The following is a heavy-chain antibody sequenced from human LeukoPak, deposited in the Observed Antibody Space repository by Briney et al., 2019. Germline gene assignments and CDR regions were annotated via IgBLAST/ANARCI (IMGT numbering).Heavy chain of an antibody. V-gene: IGHV1-18*01. Sequence: ASVKVSCKTSGYTFISYDFSWVRQAPGQGLEWMGWISAYNGNTNYAQKLQGRVTMTTDTSTSTAYMALRSLRSDDTAVYYCARVRYSYGSAYFDYWGQGTLVTVSS. D-gene: IGHD5-18*01. CDR3: ARVRYSYGSAYFDY. J-gene: IGHJ4*02. CDR1: GYTFISYD. CDR2: ISAYNGNT.